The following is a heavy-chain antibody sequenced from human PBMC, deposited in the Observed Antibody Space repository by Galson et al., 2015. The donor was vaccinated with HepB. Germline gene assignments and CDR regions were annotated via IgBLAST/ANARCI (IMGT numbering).Heavy chain of an antibody. D-gene: IGHD4-11*01. CDR3: ARDRHNYNY. Sequence: LRLSCAASGFTFSSYWMTWVRQAPGKGLEWVANIKQDGSEKYYVDSVKGRFTISRDSAKNSLYLQMNSLRAEDTAVYYCARDRHNYNYWGQGTLVTVSS. CDR1: GFTFSSYW. V-gene: IGHV3-7*01. J-gene: IGHJ4*02. CDR2: IKQDGSEK.